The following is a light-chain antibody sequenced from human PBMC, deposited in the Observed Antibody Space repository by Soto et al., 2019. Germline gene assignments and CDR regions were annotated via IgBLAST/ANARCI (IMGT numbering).Light chain of an antibody. Sequence: EIVLTQFPGTLSLSPGERATLSCRASQSVGSNYLAWYQQKPGQAPRLLIFGASIRVTGIPDRFIGSGSGTDFTLTISSLQSEDFAVYYCQQYNNWPWTFGQGTKVDIK. J-gene: IGKJ1*01. V-gene: IGKV3-20*01. CDR1: QSVGSNY. CDR2: GAS. CDR3: QQYNNWPWT.